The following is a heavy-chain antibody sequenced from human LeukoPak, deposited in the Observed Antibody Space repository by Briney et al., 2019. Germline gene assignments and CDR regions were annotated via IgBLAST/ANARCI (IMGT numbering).Heavy chain of an antibody. D-gene: IGHD3-10*01. V-gene: IGHV5-51*01. CDR3: ARVNMVRGVIHAFDI. CDR1: GYSFTSYW. Sequence: ESLKISCKGSGYSFTSYWIGWVRQMPGKGLEWMGIIYPGDSDTRYSPSFQGQVTISADKSISTAYLQWSSLQASDTAMYYCARVNMVRGVIHAFDIWGQGTMVTVSS. J-gene: IGHJ3*02. CDR2: IYPGDSDT.